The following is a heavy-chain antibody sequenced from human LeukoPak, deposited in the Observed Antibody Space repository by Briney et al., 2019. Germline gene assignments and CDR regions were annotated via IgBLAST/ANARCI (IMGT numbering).Heavy chain of an antibody. Sequence: GGSLRLSCAASGFAFNTCSMNWVRQAPGKGLQWVSSITTSSTTKYYADSVKGRFTISRDNAKNSLYLQMDSLRDEDTAVYYCVRDAAYSAFNMWGQGTMVTVSS. CDR3: VRDAAYSAFNM. J-gene: IGHJ3*02. CDR2: ITTSSTTK. D-gene: IGHD4-11*01. V-gene: IGHV3-48*02. CDR1: GFAFNTCS.